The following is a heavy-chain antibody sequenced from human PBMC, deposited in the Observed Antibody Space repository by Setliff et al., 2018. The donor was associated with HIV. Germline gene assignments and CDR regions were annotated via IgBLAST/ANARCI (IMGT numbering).Heavy chain of an antibody. CDR2: IGQDGSEK. CDR3: ARKLRPGHGVDV. V-gene: IGHV3-7*01. D-gene: IGHD3-10*01. Sequence: GGSLSLSCAASRFDFNNYWMCWVRQAPGKGLEWVANIGQDGSEKHYVDSVKGRFTISRDNAKNSMDLQMNSLRAEDTAIYYCARKLRPGHGVDVWGQGTTVTVSS. CDR1: RFDFNNYW. J-gene: IGHJ6*02.